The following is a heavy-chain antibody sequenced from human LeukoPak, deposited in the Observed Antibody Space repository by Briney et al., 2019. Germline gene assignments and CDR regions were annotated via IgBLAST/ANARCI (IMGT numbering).Heavy chain of an antibody. CDR1: GFSFINTW. CDR2: IKSKTDGGAT. Sequence: GGSLRLSCAASGFSFINTWMTWVRQAPGKGLEWLGRIKSKTDGGATDYAAPVKGRFAISRDDSTNTVYLQMNSLKTEDTAVYYCTTLHSMWNGRWGQGTLVTVSS. CDR3: TTLHSMWNGR. V-gene: IGHV3-15*01. J-gene: IGHJ4*02. D-gene: IGHD1-1*01.